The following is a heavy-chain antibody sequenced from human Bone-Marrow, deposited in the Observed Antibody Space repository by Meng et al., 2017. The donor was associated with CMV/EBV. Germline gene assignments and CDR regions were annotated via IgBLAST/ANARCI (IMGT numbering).Heavy chain of an antibody. J-gene: IGHJ4*02. D-gene: IGHD3-22*01. Sequence: GGSLRLSCAASGFTFSSYAMNWVRQAPGKGLEWVSRISASGDSTYYADSVKGRFTISRDSSKNTLHLQMNSLRAEDTAVYYCGSSGYYFSLDYWGQGTRVTGSS. V-gene: IGHV3-23*01. CDR1: GFTFSSYA. CDR2: ISASGDST. CDR3: GSSGYYFSLDY.